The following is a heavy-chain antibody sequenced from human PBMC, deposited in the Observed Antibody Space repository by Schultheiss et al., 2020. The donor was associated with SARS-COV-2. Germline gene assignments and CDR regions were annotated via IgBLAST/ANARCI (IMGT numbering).Heavy chain of an antibody. CDR2: INHSGST. J-gene: IGHJ4*02. CDR3: AREDSSGCHFDY. D-gene: IGHD6-19*01. V-gene: IGHV4-61*01. CDR1: GGSVSSGSYY. Sequence: SQTLSLTCTVSGGSVSSGSYYWGWIRQPPGKGLEWIGEINHSGSTNYNPSLKSRVTMSIDTSRNQFSLKLNSVTAADTAVYYCAREDSSGCHFDYWGQGTLVTVSS.